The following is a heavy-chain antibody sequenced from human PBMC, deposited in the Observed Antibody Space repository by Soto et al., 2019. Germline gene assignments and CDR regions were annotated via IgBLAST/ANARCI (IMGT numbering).Heavy chain of an antibody. CDR3: ARAAHYDFWSGYYYMDV. CDR2: ISGSGGIT. D-gene: IGHD3-3*01. J-gene: IGHJ6*03. V-gene: IGHV3-23*01. CDR1: GFTFSSYA. Sequence: EVQLLESGGGLVQPGGSLRLSCATSGFTFSSYAMAWVRQAPGKGLEWVSAISGSGGITYHAASVKGRFSISRDNSTNMLYLQMKSLGAEDTAVYYCARAAHYDFWSGYYYMDVWGIGTTVTVSS.